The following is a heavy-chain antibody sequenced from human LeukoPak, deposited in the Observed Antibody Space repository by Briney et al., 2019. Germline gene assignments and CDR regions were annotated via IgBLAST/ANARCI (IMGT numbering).Heavy chain of an antibody. V-gene: IGHV1-2*02. CDR2: INPNGGTT. J-gene: IGHJ4*02. Sequence: GASVKVSCKAAGYTFTGYYMHWVRQAPGQGLEWMGWINPNGGTTNYAQKFQGRVTMTRDTSISTAYMELSRLRSDDTAVFYCARGGYTGYDFHYWGQGTLVTVSS. CDR1: GYTFTGYY. D-gene: IGHD5-12*01. CDR3: ARGGYTGYDFHY.